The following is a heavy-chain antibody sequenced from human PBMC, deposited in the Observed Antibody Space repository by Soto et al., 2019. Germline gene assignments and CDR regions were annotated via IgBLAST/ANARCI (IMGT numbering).Heavy chain of an antibody. J-gene: IGHJ5*02. CDR1: GFTFRSFT. CDR3: TRDASRDSSARGWFDP. Sequence: GGSLRLSCAASGFTFRSFTMNCFRQAPRKGLEWVSTISSNSAYIYYTDALRGRFTISRDNAKNSLHLQMNSLRAEDTAVYYCTRDASRDSSARGWFDPWGPGTLVTAPQ. V-gene: IGHV3-21*01. CDR2: ISSNSAYI. D-gene: IGHD6-13*01.